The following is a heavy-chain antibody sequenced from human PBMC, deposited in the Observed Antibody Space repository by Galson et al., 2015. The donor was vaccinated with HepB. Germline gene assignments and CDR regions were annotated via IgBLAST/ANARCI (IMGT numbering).Heavy chain of an antibody. J-gene: IGHJ4*02. CDR1: GGSVSSGSYY. V-gene: IGHV4-61*01. D-gene: IGHD6-13*01. Sequence: SETLSLTCTVSGGSVSSGSYYWSWIRQPPGKGLEWIGYIYHSTSTNYNPSLKSRVTISADTSNNQFSLQLSSVTAAGTALYYCSRGIGVAYSSSGYWFDYWGPGTLVTVSS. CDR2: IYHSTST. CDR3: SRGIGVAYSSSGYWFDY.